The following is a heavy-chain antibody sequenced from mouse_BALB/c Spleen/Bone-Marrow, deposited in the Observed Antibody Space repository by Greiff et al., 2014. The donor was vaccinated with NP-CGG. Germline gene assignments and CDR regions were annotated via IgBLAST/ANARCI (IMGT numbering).Heavy chain of an antibody. J-gene: IGHJ4*01. CDR3: TRDLYDGYSYYAMDY. D-gene: IGHD2-3*01. Sequence: VQLKDSGGGLVKPGGSLKLSCAASGFTFSSYTMSWVRQTPEKRLEWVATITSGGSYTYYPDSVKGRFTIPRDIAKNTLYLQMSSLRSEDTAMYYCTRDLYDGYSYYAMDYWGQGTSVTVSS. V-gene: IGHV5-6-4*01. CDR2: ITSGGSYT. CDR1: GFTFSSYT.